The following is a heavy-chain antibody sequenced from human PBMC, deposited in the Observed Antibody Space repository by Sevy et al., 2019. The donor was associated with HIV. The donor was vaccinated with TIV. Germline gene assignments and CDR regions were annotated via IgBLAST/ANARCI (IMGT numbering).Heavy chain of an antibody. Sequence: GGSLRLSCAASGFTFSSYAMHWVRQAPGKGLEWVAVISYDGSNKYYADSVKGRFTISRDNSKNTLYLQMNSLRAEDTAVYYCARESYIVGATFGGQGTLVNVSS. CDR1: GFTFSSYA. CDR2: ISYDGSNK. V-gene: IGHV3-30-3*01. CDR3: ARESYIVGATF. D-gene: IGHD1-26*01. J-gene: IGHJ4*02.